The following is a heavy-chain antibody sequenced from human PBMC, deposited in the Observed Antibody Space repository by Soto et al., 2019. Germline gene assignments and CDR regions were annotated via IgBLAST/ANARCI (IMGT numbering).Heavy chain of an antibody. CDR3: ARDGEDYYDSSGYYYDLNWFDP. CDR1: GFTFSSYS. J-gene: IGHJ5*02. D-gene: IGHD3-22*01. Sequence: GGSLRLSCAASGFTFSSYSMSWVRQAPGKGLEWVSYISSSSSTIYYADSVKGRFTISRDNAKNSLYLQMNSLRDEDTAVYYCARDGEDYYDSSGYYYDLNWFDPWGQGALVTVSS. CDR2: ISSSSSTI. V-gene: IGHV3-48*02.